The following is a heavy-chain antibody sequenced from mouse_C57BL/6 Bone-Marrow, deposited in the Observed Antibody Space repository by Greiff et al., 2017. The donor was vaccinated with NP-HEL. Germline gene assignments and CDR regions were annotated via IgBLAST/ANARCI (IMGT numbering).Heavy chain of an antibody. D-gene: IGHD1-1*01. V-gene: IGHV1-54*01. J-gene: IGHJ2*01. Sequence: VQLQQSGAELVRPGTSVKVSCKASGYAFTNYLIEWVKQRPGQGLEWIGVINPGSGGTNYNETFKGKATLTADKSSSTAYRQLSSLTSEDSAVYFCARGKITTVVFDDWGQGTTLTVSS. CDR2: INPGSGGT. CDR1: GYAFTNYL. CDR3: ARGKITTVVFDD.